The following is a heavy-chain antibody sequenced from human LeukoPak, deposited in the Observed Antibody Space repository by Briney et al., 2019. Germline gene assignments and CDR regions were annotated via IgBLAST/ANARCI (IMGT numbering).Heavy chain of an antibody. CDR1: GLTFIRYW. CDR3: TRDLDYGGYSNFDH. V-gene: IGHV3-74*01. CDR2: IKSDGSDI. J-gene: IGHJ4*02. D-gene: IGHD4-23*01. Sequence: GASLRLSGAASGLTFIRYWRHWVRHPPRKGLVWVSRIKSDGSDIVYADSVKGRFTISRDNAKNTLYLQMNSLRAEDTAVYYCTRDLDYGGYSNFDHWGQGTLVTVSS.